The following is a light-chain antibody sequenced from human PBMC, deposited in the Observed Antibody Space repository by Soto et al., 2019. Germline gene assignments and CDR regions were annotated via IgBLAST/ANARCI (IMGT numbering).Light chain of an antibody. Sequence: DIQMTQSPSSLSASVGDRVTITCRASQGIRDGLGWYQQKPGKAPKRLIDGASSLQSGVPSRFSGSGSGTEFTLTISSLQPEDVATYYCLQHNSYPYTFGQGTKLEI. J-gene: IGKJ2*01. CDR1: QGIRDG. CDR3: LQHNSYPYT. CDR2: GAS. V-gene: IGKV1-17*01.